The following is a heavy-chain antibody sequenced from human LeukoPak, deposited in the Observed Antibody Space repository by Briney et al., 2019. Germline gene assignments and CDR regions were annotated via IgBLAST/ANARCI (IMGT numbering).Heavy chain of an antibody. J-gene: IGHJ4*02. CDR1: GFTVSSNY. D-gene: IGHD1-26*01. CDR2: IYSGGST. V-gene: IGHV3-53*01. CDR3: ARGDSGSYPGLFDY. Sequence: PGGSLRLSCAAPGFTVSSNYMSWVRQAPGKGLEWVSVIYSGGSTCYADSVKGRFTISRDNSKNTLYLQMNSLRAEDTAVYYCARGDSGSYPGLFDYWGQGTLVTVSS.